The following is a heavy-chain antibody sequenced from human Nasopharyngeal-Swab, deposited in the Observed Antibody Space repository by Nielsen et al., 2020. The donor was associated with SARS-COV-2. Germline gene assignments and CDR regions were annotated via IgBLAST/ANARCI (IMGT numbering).Heavy chain of an antibody. D-gene: IGHD2-2*01. CDR3: ARDDVYCSSTSCYRAPLNY. J-gene: IGHJ4*02. CDR2: IYYSGST. V-gene: IGHV4-30-4*01. Sequence: WIRQAPGKGLEWIGYIYYSGSTYYNPSLKSRVTISVDTSKNQFSLKLSSVTAADTAVYYCARDDVYCSSTSCYRAPLNYWGQGTLVTVSS.